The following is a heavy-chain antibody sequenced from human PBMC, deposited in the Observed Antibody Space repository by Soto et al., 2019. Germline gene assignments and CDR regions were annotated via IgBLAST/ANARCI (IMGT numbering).Heavy chain of an antibody. CDR1: GGSISSSSYY. D-gene: IGHD6-13*01. CDR2: IYYSGTT. Sequence: PSETLSLTGSVSGGSISSSSYYWGWISQPPGKGLEWIGSIYYSGTTYYSPSLKSRVTISVDTSKNQFSLKLSSVTAADTAVYYCARHDFGLDSSTSPRILYFFDCWGQGTLVTVSS. CDR3: ARHDFGLDSSTSPRILYFFDC. V-gene: IGHV4-39*01. J-gene: IGHJ4*02.